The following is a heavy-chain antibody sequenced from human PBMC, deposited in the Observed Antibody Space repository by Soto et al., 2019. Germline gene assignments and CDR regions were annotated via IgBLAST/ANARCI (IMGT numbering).Heavy chain of an antibody. D-gene: IGHD3-22*01. V-gene: IGHV1-69*14. Sequence: QVQLVQSGAEVKKPGSSVKVSCKASGGTFSSYAISWVRQAPGQGLEWMGGIIPIFGTANYAQKFQGRVTITADTSTSTAYMQLSSLRSEDTAVYYCARGTYYYDSSGYYYRPATTPADYWGQGTLVTVSS. CDR2: IIPIFGTA. CDR3: ARGTYYYDSSGYYYRPATTPADY. J-gene: IGHJ4*02. CDR1: GGTFSSYA.